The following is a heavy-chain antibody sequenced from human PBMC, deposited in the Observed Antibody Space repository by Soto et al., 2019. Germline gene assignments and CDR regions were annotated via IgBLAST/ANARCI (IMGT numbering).Heavy chain of an antibody. V-gene: IGHV3-30-3*01. CDR1: GFTFSSYA. Sequence: QVQLVESGGGVVQPGRSLRLSCAASGFTFSSYAMHWVRQAPGKGLEWVAVILYDGSNKYYADSVKGRFTISRDNSKNTLYLQMNSLRAEDTAVYYCARDGPGYSYGHVDYWGQGTLVTVSS. CDR3: ARDGPGYSYGHVDY. CDR2: ILYDGSNK. J-gene: IGHJ4*02. D-gene: IGHD5-18*01.